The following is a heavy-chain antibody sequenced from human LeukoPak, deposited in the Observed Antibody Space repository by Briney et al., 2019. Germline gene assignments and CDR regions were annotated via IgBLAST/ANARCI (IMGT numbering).Heavy chain of an antibody. D-gene: IGHD3-22*01. CDR1: GFTFSSYS. J-gene: IGHJ4*02. V-gene: IGHV3-21*01. Sequence: PGGSLRLSCAASGFTFSSYSMNWVRQAPGKGLEWVSSISSSSSYIYYADSVKGRFTISRDNAKNSLYLQMNSLRAEYTAVYYCARDFRHYYDKVDYCGQGTLVTVSS. CDR3: ARDFRHYYDKVDY. CDR2: ISSSSSYI.